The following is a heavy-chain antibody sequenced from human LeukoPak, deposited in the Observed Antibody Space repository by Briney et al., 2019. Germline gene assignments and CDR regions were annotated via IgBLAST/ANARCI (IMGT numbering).Heavy chain of an antibody. CDR3: VKRETTPHTWGSFEI. Sequence: GGSLRLSCAASGFTFNNCVMSWVRQAPGKGLEWVSSISTSGGGTYYADSAKGRFTISRDNSKNTLSLQMNSLRAEDTAVYYCVKRETTPHTWGSFEIWGQGTLVTVSS. D-gene: IGHD1-1*01. CDR1: GFTFNNCV. V-gene: IGHV3-23*01. CDR2: ISTSGGGT. J-gene: IGHJ3*02.